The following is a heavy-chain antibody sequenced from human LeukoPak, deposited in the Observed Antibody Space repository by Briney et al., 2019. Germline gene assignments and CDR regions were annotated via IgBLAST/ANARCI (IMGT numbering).Heavy chain of an antibody. Sequence: GGSLRLSCAASGFTFSNYWMNWVRQAPGKGPEWVAIIKKDGSEKYYVDSVKGRFTISRDNAKNSLYLQMNSLRTEDTALYYCARERANSWTVGYFDLWGRGTLVTVSS. CDR1: GFTFSNYW. J-gene: IGHJ2*01. V-gene: IGHV3-7*03. D-gene: IGHD6-13*01. CDR3: ARERANSWTVGYFDL. CDR2: IKKDGSEK.